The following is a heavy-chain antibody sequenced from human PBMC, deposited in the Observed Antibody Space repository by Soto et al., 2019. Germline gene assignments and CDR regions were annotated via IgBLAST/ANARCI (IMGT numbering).Heavy chain of an antibody. CDR3: AKDINGAYVGLFDY. J-gene: IGHJ4*02. D-gene: IGHD2-8*01. Sequence: EVQLVESGGGLVQPGRSLRLSCVASGITFDDFAMHWVRQVPGKGLEWVSGINWNSGSIGYADSVKGRFTISRDNAKNSLYLQMNSLRPEDTALYYCAKDINGAYVGLFDYWGQGTLVTVSS. CDR1: GITFDDFA. CDR2: INWNSGSI. V-gene: IGHV3-9*01.